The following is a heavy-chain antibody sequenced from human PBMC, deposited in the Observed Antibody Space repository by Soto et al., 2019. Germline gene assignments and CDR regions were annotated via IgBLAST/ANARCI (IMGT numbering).Heavy chain of an antibody. CDR1: GASITSYY. D-gene: IGHD6-6*01. Sequence: PSETLSLTCSVSGASITSYYWSWIRQPPGKGLEWVGYIYNSGSTDYNPSLRSRVTISVDTSKNQFSLKVDSVTAADTALYYCARVNTPIAARFDYWCQGIPVTVSS. CDR2: IYNSGST. V-gene: IGHV4-59*01. CDR3: ARVNTPIAARFDY. J-gene: IGHJ4*02.